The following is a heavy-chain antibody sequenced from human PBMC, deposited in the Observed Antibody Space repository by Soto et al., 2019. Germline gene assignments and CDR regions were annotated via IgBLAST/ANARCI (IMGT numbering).Heavy chain of an antibody. CDR1: GFTFSNYW. J-gene: IGHJ4*02. D-gene: IGHD5-12*01. Sequence: EVQLVESGGGLVQPAGSLRLSCAASGFTFSNYWMSWVRQAPGKGLEWVANIKQDGTEKNYVDSVRGRFTISRDNAQHSLDLQMNSLTDEDTAVYYCASVAIWGQGTLVTVSS. CDR3: ASVAI. V-gene: IGHV3-7*01. CDR2: IKQDGTEK.